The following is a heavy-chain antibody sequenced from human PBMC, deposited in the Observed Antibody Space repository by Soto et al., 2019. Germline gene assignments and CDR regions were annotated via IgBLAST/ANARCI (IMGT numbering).Heavy chain of an antibody. V-gene: IGHV3-72*01. CDR3: AKDPHWANISPTHDN. D-gene: IGHD3-16*01. CDR2: IRNRPNSYTT. Sequence: GGSLRLSCAASGFTFSDHYMDWVRQAPGKGLEWVGRIRNRPNSYTTQYAASVKGRFAVLRDDSENLVYLQMESLRAEDTAIYYFAKDPHWANISPTHDNWGQGTLVTVSS. J-gene: IGHJ4*02. CDR1: GFTFSDHY.